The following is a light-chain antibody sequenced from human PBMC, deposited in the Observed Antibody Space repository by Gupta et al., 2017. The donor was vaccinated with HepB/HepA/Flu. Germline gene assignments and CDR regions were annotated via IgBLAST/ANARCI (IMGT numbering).Light chain of an antibody. CDR2: RSD. CDR1: SSNVGSNY. J-gene: IGLJ2*01. CDR3: TAWDDSLSGPL. V-gene: IGLV1-47*01. Sequence: QSVLTQPPSASGTPGQRVTISCSGSSSNVGSNYVYWYQQLPGTAPKLLIYRSDQRPSGVPDRISGSKSGISVSLAISGLRSEDEADYYCTAWDDSLSGPLFGGGTKLTVL.